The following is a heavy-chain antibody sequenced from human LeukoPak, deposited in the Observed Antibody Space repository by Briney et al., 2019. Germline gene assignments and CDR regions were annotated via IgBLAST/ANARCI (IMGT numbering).Heavy chain of an antibody. J-gene: IGHJ4*02. CDR3: ARDTLERRRAGLGD. CDR1: GFTFSSYS. Sequence: GGSLRLSCAASGFTFSSYSMNWVRQAPGKGLEWVSSISSSSYIYYADSVKGRFTISRDNAKNSLYLQMNSLRAEDTAVYYCARDTLERRRAGLGDWGQGTLVTVSS. CDR2: ISSSSYI. V-gene: IGHV3-21*01. D-gene: IGHD1-1*01.